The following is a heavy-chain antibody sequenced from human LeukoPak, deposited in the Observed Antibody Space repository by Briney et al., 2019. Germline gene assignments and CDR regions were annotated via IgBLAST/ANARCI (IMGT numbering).Heavy chain of an antibody. J-gene: IGHJ4*02. CDR3: AREGGPYRPLDN. CDR1: GGSITNTNY. Sequence: SETLSLTCGVSGGSITNTNYWTWVRQPPGKGLEWIGEVNLQGSTNYNPSLMGRVAISVDTSENHISLQLTSVTAADTAVYYCAREGGPYRPLDNSGQGTLVTVSS. V-gene: IGHV4-4*02. CDR2: VNLQGST.